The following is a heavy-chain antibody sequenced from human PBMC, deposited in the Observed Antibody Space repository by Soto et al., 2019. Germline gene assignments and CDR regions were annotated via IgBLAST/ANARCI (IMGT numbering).Heavy chain of an antibody. Sequence: SVKVSCKASGGTFSSYTISWVRQAPGQGLEWMGRIIPILGIANYAQKFQGRVTITADKSTSTAYMELSSLRSEDTAVYYCARDQDYDIPWFDPWGQGTLVTGSS. J-gene: IGHJ5*02. D-gene: IGHD3-9*01. CDR2: IIPILGIA. V-gene: IGHV1-69*04. CDR3: ARDQDYDIPWFDP. CDR1: GGTFSSYT.